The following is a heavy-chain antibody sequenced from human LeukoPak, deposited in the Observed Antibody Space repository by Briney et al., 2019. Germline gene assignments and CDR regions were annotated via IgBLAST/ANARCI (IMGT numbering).Heavy chain of an antibody. V-gene: IGHV4-30-2*01. CDR1: GGSVSSGGYY. CDR2: IYHSGST. J-gene: IGHJ3*02. Sequence: SETLSLTCTVSGGSVSSGGYYWSWIRQPPGKGLEWIGYIYHSGSTYYNPSLKSRVTISVDRSKNQFSLKLSSVTAADTAVYYCARVYGAFDIWGQGTMVTVSS. D-gene: IGHD3-16*01. CDR3: ARVYGAFDI.